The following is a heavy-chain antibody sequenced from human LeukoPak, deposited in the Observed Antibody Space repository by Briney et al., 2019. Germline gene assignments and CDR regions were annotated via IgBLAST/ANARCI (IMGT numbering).Heavy chain of an antibody. V-gene: IGHV4-61*02. J-gene: IGHJ1*01. CDR1: GGSISSGSYY. D-gene: IGHD6-6*01. CDR2: IYTSGST. Sequence: SETLSLTCTVSGGSISSGSYYWSWIRQPAGKGLEWIGRIYTSGSTNYNPSLKSRVTISVDTSKNQFSLKLSSVTAADTAVYYCARGIAARRTEYFQHWGQGTLVTVSS. CDR3: ARGIAARRTEYFQH.